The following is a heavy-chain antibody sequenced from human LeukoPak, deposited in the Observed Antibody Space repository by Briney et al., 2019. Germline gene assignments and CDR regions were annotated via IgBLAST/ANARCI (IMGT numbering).Heavy chain of an antibody. CDR1: GFTFSSYG. Sequence: QPGGSLRLSCAASGFTFSSYGMHWVRQAPGKGLEWVAVISYDGSNKYYADSVKGRFTISRDNSKNTLYLQMNSLRAEDTAVYYCAKDGWGEGYFDYWGQGTPVTVSS. CDR3: AKDGWGEGYFDY. CDR2: ISYDGSNK. J-gene: IGHJ4*02. D-gene: IGHD3-16*01. V-gene: IGHV3-30*18.